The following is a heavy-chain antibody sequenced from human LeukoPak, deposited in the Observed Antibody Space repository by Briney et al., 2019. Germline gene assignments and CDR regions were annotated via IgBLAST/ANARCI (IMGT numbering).Heavy chain of an antibody. D-gene: IGHD3-22*01. CDR3: ASFSGDSSGYLDY. J-gene: IGHJ4*02. CDR2: IYYSGST. V-gene: IGHV4-59*01. CDR1: GDSISSYY. Sequence: SETLSLTCTVSGDSISSYYWGWIRQPPGKGLEWIGYIYYSGSTNYNPSLKSRVTISVDTSKNQFSLKLSSVTAADTAVYYCASFSGDSSGYLDYWGQGTLVTVSS.